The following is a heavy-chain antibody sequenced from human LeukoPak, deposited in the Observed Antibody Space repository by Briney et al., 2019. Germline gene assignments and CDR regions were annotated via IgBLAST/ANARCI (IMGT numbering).Heavy chain of an antibody. V-gene: IGHV4-61*02. J-gene: IGHJ5*02. CDR1: GGSISSGSYY. D-gene: IGHD3-3*02. Sequence: PSQTLSLTCTVSGGSISSGSYYWSWIRQPAGKGLEWIGRIYTSGSTNYNPSLKSRVTISVDTSKNQFSLKLSSVTAADTAVYYCARGSATSIYNWFDPWGQGTLVTVSS. CDR3: ARGSATSIYNWFDP. CDR2: IYTSGST.